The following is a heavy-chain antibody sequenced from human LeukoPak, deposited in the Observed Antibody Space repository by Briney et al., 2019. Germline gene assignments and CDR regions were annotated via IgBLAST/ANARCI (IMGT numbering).Heavy chain of an antibody. CDR3: AKGTFIAVAGSLDY. Sequence: GRSLRLSCAASGFTFSSYGMHWVRQAPGKGLEWVAVIWYDGSNKYYADSVKGRFTISRDNSKNTLYLQMNSLRAEDTAVYYCAKGTFIAVAGSLDYWGQGTLVTVSS. V-gene: IGHV3-33*06. J-gene: IGHJ4*02. CDR1: GFTFSSYG. CDR2: IWYDGSNK. D-gene: IGHD6-19*01.